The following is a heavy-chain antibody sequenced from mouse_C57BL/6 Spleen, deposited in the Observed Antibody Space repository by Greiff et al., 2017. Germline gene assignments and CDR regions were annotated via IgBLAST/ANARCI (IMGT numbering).Heavy chain of an antibody. V-gene: IGHV3-6*01. CDR3: ARERGYLFAY. Sequence: EVQLVESGPGLVKPSQSLSLTCSVTGYSITSGYYWNWIRQFPGNKLEWMGYISYDGSNNYNPSLKNRISITRDTSKNQFFLKLNSVTTEDTATYYCARERGYLFAYWGQGTLVTVSA. D-gene: IGHD2-2*01. CDR1: GYSITSGYY. J-gene: IGHJ3*01. CDR2: ISYDGSN.